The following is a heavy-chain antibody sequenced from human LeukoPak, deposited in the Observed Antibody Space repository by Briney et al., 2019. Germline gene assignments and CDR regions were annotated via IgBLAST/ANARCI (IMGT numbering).Heavy chain of an antibody. Sequence: RAARSLRLSCAASGFTFSSYWMRWVSQVQGRVMGWDSRIKSDGKTNYADSVKGRFTISRDNAKNTVSLQMNSLRAEDTGVYYCARAPSEIGGYYPEYFRHWGQGTLVTVSS. V-gene: IGHV3-74*01. CDR2: IKSDGKT. CDR1: GFTFSSYW. D-gene: IGHD3-22*01. J-gene: IGHJ1*01. CDR3: ARAPSEIGGYYPEYFRH.